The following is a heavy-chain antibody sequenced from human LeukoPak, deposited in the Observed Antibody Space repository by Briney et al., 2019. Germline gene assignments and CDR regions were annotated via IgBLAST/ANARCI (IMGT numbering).Heavy chain of an antibody. D-gene: IGHD4-17*01. V-gene: IGHV1-2*02. Sequence: ASVKVSCKASGYTFTGYYMHWVRQAPGQGLEWMGWINPSSGGTNYAQKFQGRVTMTGDTSISTAYMELSRLRSDDTAVYYCARVPHYGDYAYWGQGTLVTVSS. CDR1: GYTFTGYY. CDR2: INPSSGGT. J-gene: IGHJ4*02. CDR3: ARVPHYGDYAY.